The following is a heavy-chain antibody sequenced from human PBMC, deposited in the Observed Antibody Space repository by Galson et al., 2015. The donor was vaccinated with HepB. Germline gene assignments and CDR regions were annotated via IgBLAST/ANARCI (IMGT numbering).Heavy chain of an antibody. Sequence: SLRLSCAASGFTFSSYGMHWVRQAPGKGLEWVAVISYDGSNKYYADSVKGRFTISRDNSKNTLYLQMNSLRAEDTAVYYCAKDRGGCSSTSCYYFDYWGQGTLVTVSS. CDR2: ISYDGSNK. CDR3: AKDRGGCSSTSCYYFDY. D-gene: IGHD2-2*01. V-gene: IGHV3-30*18. CDR1: GFTFSSYG. J-gene: IGHJ4*02.